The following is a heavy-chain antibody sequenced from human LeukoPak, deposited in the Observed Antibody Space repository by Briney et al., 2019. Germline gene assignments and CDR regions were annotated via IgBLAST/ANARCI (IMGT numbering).Heavy chain of an antibody. CDR1: GGSISSGGYY. CDR3: ARYCSSTNCYKGGFDP. Sequence: PSETLSLTCTVSGGSISSGGYYWSWIRQHPGKGLEWIGYIYYSGSTYSNPSLKSRVTISADTSKNQFSLNLSSVTAADTAVYYCARYCSSTNCYKGGFDPWGQGTLVTVSS. CDR2: IYYSGST. V-gene: IGHV4-31*03. D-gene: IGHD2-2*02. J-gene: IGHJ5*02.